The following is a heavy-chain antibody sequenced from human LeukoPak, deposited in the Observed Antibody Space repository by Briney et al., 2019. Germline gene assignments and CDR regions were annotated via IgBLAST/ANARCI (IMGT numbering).Heavy chain of an antibody. CDR3: ARGGSYYYDSSGYYYGY. J-gene: IGHJ4*02. V-gene: IGHV3-20*04. CDR1: GFTFDDYG. D-gene: IGHD3-22*01. Sequence: TGGSLRLSCAASGFTFDDYGMSWVRQAPGKGLEWVSGINWNGGSTGYADSVKGRFTISRDNAKNSLYLQMNSLRAEDTALYYCARGGSYYYDSSGYYYGYWGQGTLVTASS. CDR2: INWNGGST.